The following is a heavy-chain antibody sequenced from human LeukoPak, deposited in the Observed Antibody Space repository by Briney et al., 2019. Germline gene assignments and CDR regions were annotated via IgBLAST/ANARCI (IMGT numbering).Heavy chain of an antibody. CDR3: ARSPSGSSSRWFDP. CDR1: GDSISSSNW. J-gene: IGHJ5*02. Sequence: SETLSLTCAVSGDSISSSNWWWSWVRQPPGKRLEWIGEVCHSGTTNYNPSLKSRVTISIDKSKEQFSLKLSSVTAADTAVYYCARSPSGSSSRWFDPWGQGTLVTVSS. D-gene: IGHD1-26*01. CDR2: VCHSGTT. V-gene: IGHV4-4*02.